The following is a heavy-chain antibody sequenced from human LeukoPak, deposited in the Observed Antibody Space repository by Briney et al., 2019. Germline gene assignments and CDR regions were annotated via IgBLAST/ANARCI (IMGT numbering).Heavy chain of an antibody. V-gene: IGHV3-33*01. D-gene: IGHD2-2*01. CDR2: IWYDGSNK. Sequence: PGRSLRLSCAASGFTFSSYGMHWVRQAPGKGLEWVAVIWYDGSNKYYADSVKGRFTISRDNSKNTLYLQMNSLRAEDTAVYYCARDSKPPVVPPVYGMDVWGKGTTVTVSS. J-gene: IGHJ6*04. CDR3: ARDSKPPVVPPVYGMDV. CDR1: GFTFSSYG.